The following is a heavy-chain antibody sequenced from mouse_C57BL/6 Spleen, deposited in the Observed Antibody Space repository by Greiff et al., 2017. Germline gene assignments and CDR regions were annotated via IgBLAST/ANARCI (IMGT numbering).Heavy chain of an antibody. Sequence: QVQLQQPGAELVKPGASVKLSCKASGYTFTSYWMHWVKQRPGRGLEWIGRIDPNSGGTKYNEKFKSKATLTVDKPSRTAYMQLSSLTSEDSAVYYWARGTTVVATDFDYWGQGTTLTVSS. CDR2: IDPNSGGT. J-gene: IGHJ2*01. CDR3: ARGTTVVATDFDY. D-gene: IGHD1-1*01. V-gene: IGHV1-72*01. CDR1: GYTFTSYW.